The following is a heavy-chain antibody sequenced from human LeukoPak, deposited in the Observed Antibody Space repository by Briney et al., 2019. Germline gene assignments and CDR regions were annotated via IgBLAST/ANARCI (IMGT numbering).Heavy chain of an antibody. V-gene: IGHV4-34*01. CDR3: ARCPSSGWYHL. D-gene: IGHD6-19*01. Sequence: SETLSLTCAVYGGSFTGYYWSWIRQPPGKGLEWIGEINHSGSTYYTPSLKSRATISVDTSKNQFSLKLSSVTAADTAVYYCARCPSSGWYHLWGQGTLVTVSS. J-gene: IGHJ5*02. CDR1: GGSFTGYY. CDR2: INHSGST.